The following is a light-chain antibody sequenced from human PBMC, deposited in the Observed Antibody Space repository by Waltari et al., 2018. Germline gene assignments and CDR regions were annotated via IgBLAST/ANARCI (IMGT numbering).Light chain of an antibody. J-gene: IGLJ2*01. CDR3: NSRDSSGNHVI. Sequence: SSEVTQDPTVSVALGQTVRSTCQGDSLRRYFASWYQQKAGQAPVLVIYAKNNRASGIPYRFSGSSSGNTASLTITGAQAEDEADYFCNSRDSSGNHVIFGGGTKLTVV. CDR2: AKN. CDR1: SLRRYF. V-gene: IGLV3-19*01.